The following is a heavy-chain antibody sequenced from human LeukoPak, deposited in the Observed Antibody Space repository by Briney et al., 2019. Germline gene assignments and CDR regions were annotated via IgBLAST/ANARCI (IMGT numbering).Heavy chain of an antibody. J-gene: IGHJ4*02. Sequence: PSETLSLTCAVSGYSIRSGHYWGWIRQSPGKGLEWIGSINHSGITEYNPSLKSRVTLSVDTSKNQVSLQLRSVAAADRALYYCARSGDYIKEGFDYWGQGTQVTVSS. CDR1: GYSIRSGHY. V-gene: IGHV4-38-2*01. CDR3: ARSGDYIKEGFDY. CDR2: INHSGIT. D-gene: IGHD3-22*01.